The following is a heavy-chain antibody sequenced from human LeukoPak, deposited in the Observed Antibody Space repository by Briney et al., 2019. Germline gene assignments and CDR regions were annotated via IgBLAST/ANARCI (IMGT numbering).Heavy chain of an antibody. CDR3: AKALGERGYSGYDPGYYFDY. D-gene: IGHD5-12*01. J-gene: IGHJ4*02. CDR1: GFTFDDNT. V-gene: IGHV3-43*01. Sequence: GGSRRLSCAASGFTFDDNTMHWVRQAPGKGLEWVSLISWDGGSTYYADSVKGRFTISRDNSKNSLYLQMNSLRTEDTALYYCAKALGERGYSGYDPGYYFDYWGQGTLVAVSS. CDR2: ISWDGGST.